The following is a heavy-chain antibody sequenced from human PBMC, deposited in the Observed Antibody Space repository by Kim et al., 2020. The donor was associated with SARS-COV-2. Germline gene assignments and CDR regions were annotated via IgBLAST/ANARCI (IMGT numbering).Heavy chain of an antibody. V-gene: IGHV3-30*01. Sequence: VKGPFTISRDNSKNPLYLQMNSLRAEDTAVYYCARGPSSSSNYYYGMDVWGQGTTVTVSS. D-gene: IGHD6-6*01. J-gene: IGHJ6*02. CDR3: ARGPSSSSNYYYGMDV.